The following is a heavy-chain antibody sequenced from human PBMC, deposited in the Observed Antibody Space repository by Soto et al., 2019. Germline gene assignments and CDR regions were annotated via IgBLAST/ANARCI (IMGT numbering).Heavy chain of an antibody. J-gene: IGHJ3*02. Sequence: QVQLQESGPGLVKPSGTLSLTCAVSGGSISSRYWWSWVRQPPGKGLEWIGEIYHTGSTNYNPSLKGRVVMSIDKSKNQFSLNLNSVTAADTAVYYCASKFGELLADAFDIWGQGTMVTVSS. CDR1: GGSISSRYW. CDR2: IYHTGST. CDR3: ASKFGELLADAFDI. V-gene: IGHV4-4*02. D-gene: IGHD3-10*01.